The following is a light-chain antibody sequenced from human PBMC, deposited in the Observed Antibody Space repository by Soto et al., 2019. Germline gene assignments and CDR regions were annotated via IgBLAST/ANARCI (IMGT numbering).Light chain of an antibody. Sequence: QPASVSGSPGQSITISCTGASSDVGSYNLVSWYQQFPGKAPTLLIYEDTKRPSGVSIRFSGSKSGNTASLTISGLQAEDEADYHCCSYAGSRTLIFGGGTKLTVL. V-gene: IGLV2-23*01. CDR3: CSYAGSRTLI. CDR2: EDT. CDR1: SSDVGSYNL. J-gene: IGLJ2*01.